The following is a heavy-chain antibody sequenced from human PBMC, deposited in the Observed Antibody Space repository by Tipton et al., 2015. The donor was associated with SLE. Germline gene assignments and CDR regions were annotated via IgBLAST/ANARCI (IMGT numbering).Heavy chain of an antibody. Sequence: GSLRLSCAASGFTFSSYWMHWVRQAPGKGLVWVSRINGDGRRANYADSVKGRFTISRDNAKNTVYLQMNSLRAEDTAIYYCSREQHVSATDSWGHGTLFSVSS. J-gene: IGHJ5*01. CDR3: SREQHVSATDS. D-gene: IGHD1-1*01. CDR2: INGDGRRA. CDR1: GFTFSSYW. V-gene: IGHV3-74*01.